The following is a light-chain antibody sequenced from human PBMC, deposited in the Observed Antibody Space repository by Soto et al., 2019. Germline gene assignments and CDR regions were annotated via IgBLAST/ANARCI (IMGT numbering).Light chain of an antibody. J-gene: IGLJ2*01. V-gene: IGLV2-8*01. Sequence: QSVLIQPPSASGSPGQSVTISCTGTSSDIGGYNYVSWYQQHPGRAPKLMIYEVSERPSGVPDRFSGSKSGNTASLTVSGLQAEDEADYYCSSYAGSNNLGLFGGGTKVTVL. CDR1: SSDIGGYNY. CDR2: EVS. CDR3: SSYAGSNNLGL.